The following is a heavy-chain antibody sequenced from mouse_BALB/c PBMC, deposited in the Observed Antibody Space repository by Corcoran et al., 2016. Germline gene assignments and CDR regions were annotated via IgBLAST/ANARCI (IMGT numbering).Heavy chain of an antibody. Sequence: EVQLQQSGPELVKPGASVKISCKASGYTFTHYYMHWVKQNRGQSLEWIGYIYPYNVGTDYNEKFKGKATLTVDKSSSTAYMELSSLTSEDSAVYYCASLKFAYWGQGTLVTVSA. CDR2: IYPYNVGT. CDR1: GYTFTHYY. V-gene: IGHV1S29*02. CDR3: ASLKFAY. J-gene: IGHJ3*01.